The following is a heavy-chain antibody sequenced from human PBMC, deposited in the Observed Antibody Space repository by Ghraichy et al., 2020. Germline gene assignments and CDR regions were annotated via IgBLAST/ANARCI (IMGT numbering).Heavy chain of an antibody. CDR2: IYYSGST. CDR3: AFPNWRDDAFDI. J-gene: IGHJ3*02. D-gene: IGHD1-20*01. CDR1: GGSISSYY. V-gene: IGHV4-59*08. Sequence: SETLSLTCTVSGGSISSYYWSWIRQPPGKGLEWIGYIYYSGSTNYNPSLKSRVTISVDTSKNQFSLKLSSVTAADTAVYYCAFPNWRDDAFDIWGQGTMVTVSS.